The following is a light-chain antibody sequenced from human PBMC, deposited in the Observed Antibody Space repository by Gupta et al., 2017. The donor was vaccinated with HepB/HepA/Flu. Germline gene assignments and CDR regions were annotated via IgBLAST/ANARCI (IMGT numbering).Light chain of an antibody. CDR1: HSINSF. J-gene: IGKJ4*01. V-gene: IGKV3-11*01. CDR3: HQRNNWPNT. CDR2: DAS. Sequence: EIVLTQSPATLSLSPGDRATLSCRASHSINSFLAWYQQRPGLAPRLLIYDASKRAADIPGRFNGSGSGTEFTLTISSREPEDSAIYYCHQRNNWPNTFGRGTKVEIK.